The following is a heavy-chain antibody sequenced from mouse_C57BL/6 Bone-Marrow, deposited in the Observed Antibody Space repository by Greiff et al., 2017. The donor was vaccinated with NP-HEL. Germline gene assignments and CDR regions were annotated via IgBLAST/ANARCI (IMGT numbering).Heavy chain of an antibody. CDR3: AGDGYSFAY. J-gene: IGHJ3*01. CDR2: ISYDGSN. CDR1: GYSITSGYY. D-gene: IGHD2-3*01. Sequence: EVQLQESGPGLVKPSQSLSLTCSVTGYSITSGYYWNWIRQFPGNKLEWMGYISYDGSNNYNPSLKNRIPITRDTSKNQFFLKLNSVTTEDTATYYCAGDGYSFAYWGQGTLVTVSA. V-gene: IGHV3-6*01.